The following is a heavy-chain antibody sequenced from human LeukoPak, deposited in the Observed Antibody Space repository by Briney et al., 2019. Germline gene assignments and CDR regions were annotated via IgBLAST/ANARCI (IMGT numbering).Heavy chain of an antibody. CDR3: ARARDVYRYYFDY. CDR1: GGSISSYY. CDR2: IYYSGST. J-gene: IGHJ4*02. Sequence: PSETLSLTCTVSGGSISSYYWSWIRQPPGKGLEWIGYIYYSGSTNYNPSLKSRVTMSVDTSKNQFSLKLSSVTAADTAVYYCARARDVYRYYFDYWGQGTLVTVSS. V-gene: IGHV4-59*01. D-gene: IGHD5/OR15-5a*01.